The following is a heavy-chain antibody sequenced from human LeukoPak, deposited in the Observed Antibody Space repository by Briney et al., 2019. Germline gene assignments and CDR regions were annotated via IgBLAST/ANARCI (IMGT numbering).Heavy chain of an antibody. CDR1: GGSISSSSYY. D-gene: IGHD3-9*01. Sequence: HPSETLSLTCTVSGGSISSSSYYWGWIRQPPENGLEWIGSIYYSGSTYYNPSLKGRVTISVDTSKNQFSLKLSSVTAADTAVYDCARDYDILTGSSAVDYWGQGTLVTVSS. J-gene: IGHJ4*02. V-gene: IGHV4-39*02. CDR3: ARDYDILTGSSAVDY. CDR2: IYYSGST.